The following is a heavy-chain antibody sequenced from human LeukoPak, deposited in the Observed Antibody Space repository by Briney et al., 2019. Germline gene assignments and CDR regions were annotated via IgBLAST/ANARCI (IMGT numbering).Heavy chain of an antibody. D-gene: IGHD6-19*01. CDR3: ARRSVAVENYFDY. V-gene: IGHV4-39*01. J-gene: IGHJ4*02. CDR1: GGSIITRSYN. CDR2: IYYSAST. Sequence: PSEILSLTCTVSGGSIITRSYNWGWIRQPPGKGLEWIGSIYYSASTNYNPSLKSRVTIYVDTSKNQFSLRLTSVTAADTAVYYCARRSVAVENYFDYWGQGSLVTLSS.